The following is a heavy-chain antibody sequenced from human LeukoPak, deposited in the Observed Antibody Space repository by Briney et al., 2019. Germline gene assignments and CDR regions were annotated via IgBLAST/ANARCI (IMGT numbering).Heavy chain of an antibody. D-gene: IGHD1-26*01. CDR1: GGSFSSYY. V-gene: IGHV4-59*01. CDR2: IYYSGNT. CDR3: ARDVGATPGYFDY. J-gene: IGHJ4*02. Sequence: SETLSLTCTVSGGSFSSYYWNWIRQPPGKGLEWIAYIYYSGNTNYNPSLKSRVTISVDTSKNQFSLKLSSVTAADTAVYYCARDVGATPGYFDYWGQGTLVTVSS.